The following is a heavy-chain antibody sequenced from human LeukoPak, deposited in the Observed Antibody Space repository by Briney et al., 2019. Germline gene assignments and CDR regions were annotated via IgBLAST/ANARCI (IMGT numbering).Heavy chain of an antibody. V-gene: IGHV3-48*03. D-gene: IGHD3-22*01. CDR2: ISSSGSTI. J-gene: IGHJ4*02. CDR1: GFTFSSYE. CDR3: AGVKKTKGYSHIFALDY. Sequence: GGSLRLSCAASGFTFSSYEMNWVRQAPGKGLEWVSYISSSGSTIYYADSVKGRFTISRDNAKNSLYLQMNSLRAEDTAVYYCAGVKKTKGYSHIFALDYWGQGTLVTVSS.